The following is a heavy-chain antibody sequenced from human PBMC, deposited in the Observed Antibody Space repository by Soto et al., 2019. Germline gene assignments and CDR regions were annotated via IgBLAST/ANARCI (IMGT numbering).Heavy chain of an antibody. CDR1: GGTFTTYA. D-gene: IGHD6-6*01. CDR2: IIPKSGTT. V-gene: IGHV1-69*13. Sequence: GASVKVSCKASGGTFTTYAFSWVRQAPGQGLQWMGGIIPKSGTTNYAQKFQGRVTISADESTTTAYMDLTSLRSDDTAVYCCAAEFSSSVEFFHYYGMDVWGQGTTVTVS. CDR3: AAEFSSSVEFFHYYGMDV. J-gene: IGHJ6*02.